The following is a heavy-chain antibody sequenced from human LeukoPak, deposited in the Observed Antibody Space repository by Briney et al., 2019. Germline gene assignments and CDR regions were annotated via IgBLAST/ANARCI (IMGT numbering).Heavy chain of an antibody. V-gene: IGHV1-46*01. D-gene: IGHD4-17*01. CDR2: INPSGGST. J-gene: IGHJ5*02. CDR1: GYTFTSYY. CDR3: ARDLEGDYGSLGFDP. Sequence: KPGASVKVSCKASGYTFTSYYMHWVRQAPGQGLEWMGIINPSGGSTSYAQKFQGRVTMTRDTSASTAYMELSSLRSEDTAVYYCARDLEGDYGSLGFDPWGQGTLVTVSS.